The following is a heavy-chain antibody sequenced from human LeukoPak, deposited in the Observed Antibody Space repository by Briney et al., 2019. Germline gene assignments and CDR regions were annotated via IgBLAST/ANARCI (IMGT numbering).Heavy chain of an antibody. CDR2: IYYSGST. D-gene: IGHD1-26*01. V-gene: IGHV4-39*07. CDR1: GGSISSSSYY. CDR3: ARGETDDAFDI. J-gene: IGHJ3*02. Sequence: SETLSLTCTVSGGSISSSSYYWGWIRQPPGKGLEWIGSIYYSGSTYYNPSLKSRVTISVDTSKNQFSLKLSSVTAADTAVYYCARGETDDAFDIWGQGTMVTVSS.